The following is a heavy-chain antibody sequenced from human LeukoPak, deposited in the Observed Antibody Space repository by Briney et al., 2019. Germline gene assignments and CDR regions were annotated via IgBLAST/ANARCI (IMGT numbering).Heavy chain of an antibody. D-gene: IGHD3-22*01. CDR1: GYTFTGYY. Sequence: ASVKVSCKASGYTFTGYYMHWVRQAPGQGLEWMGWINPNSGGTNYAQKFQGGVTMTRDTSISTAYMELSRLRSDDTAVYYCARVGYYDSSGYPRYWGQGTLVTVSS. CDR3: ARVGYYDSSGYPRY. V-gene: IGHV1-2*02. CDR2: INPNSGGT. J-gene: IGHJ4*02.